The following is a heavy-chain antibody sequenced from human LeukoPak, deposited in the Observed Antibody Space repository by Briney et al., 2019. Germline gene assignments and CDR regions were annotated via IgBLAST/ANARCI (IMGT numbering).Heavy chain of an antibody. CDR2: INQQGSET. Sequence: GGSLRLSCAASGFTFSSYGMHWVRQAPGKGREWVAYINQQGSETFYVDSVKGRFTITRDNTQNSLYLQMNTLRPEDTALYYCVRDAGYSGYMINDIWGQGTMVTVSS. CDR1: GFTFSSYG. V-gene: IGHV3-7*01. J-gene: IGHJ3*02. CDR3: VRDAGYSGYMINDI. D-gene: IGHD5-12*01.